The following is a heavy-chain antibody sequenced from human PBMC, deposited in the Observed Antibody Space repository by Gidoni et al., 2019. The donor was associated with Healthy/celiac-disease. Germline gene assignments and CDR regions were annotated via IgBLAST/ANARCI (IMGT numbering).Heavy chain of an antibody. J-gene: IGHJ1*01. CDR1: GGSISSYY. Sequence: QVQLQESGPGLVKPSETLSLTCTVYGGSISSYYWSWIRQPAGKGLEWIGRIYTSGSTNYNPSLKSRVTMSGDTSKNQFSLKLSSVTAADTAVYYCARGDSGWAGVFLQHWGQGTLVTVSS. CDR3: ARGDSGWAGVFLQH. CDR2: IYTSGST. D-gene: IGHD6-19*01. V-gene: IGHV4-4*07.